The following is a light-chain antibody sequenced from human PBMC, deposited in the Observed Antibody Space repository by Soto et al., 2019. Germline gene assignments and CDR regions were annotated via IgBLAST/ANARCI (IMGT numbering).Light chain of an antibody. V-gene: IGKV3-15*01. J-gene: IGKJ5*01. CDR2: GAS. CDR3: QQYDNWPLT. Sequence: EIVLTQSPATLSVSPGERATLSCRASQYVHTHLAWYQQKTGQAPRLLIYGASTRATGIPARFSGSGSGTEFTLTISSLQSEDFAVYYCQQYDNWPLTFGQGTRQEIK. CDR1: QYVHTH.